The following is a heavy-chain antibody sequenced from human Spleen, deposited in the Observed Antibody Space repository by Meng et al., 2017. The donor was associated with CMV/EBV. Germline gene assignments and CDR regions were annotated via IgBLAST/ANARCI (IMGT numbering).Heavy chain of an antibody. Sequence: GESLKISCAASGFTFSSYAMSWVRQAPGRGLEWVSAISGSGGSTYYADSVKGRFTISRDNSKNTLYLQMNSLRAEDTALYYCAKDNSLNDWGQGTLVTVSS. V-gene: IGHV3-23*01. CDR3: AKDNSLND. J-gene: IGHJ4*02. CDR1: GFTFSSYA. CDR2: ISGSGGST. D-gene: IGHD4-11*01.